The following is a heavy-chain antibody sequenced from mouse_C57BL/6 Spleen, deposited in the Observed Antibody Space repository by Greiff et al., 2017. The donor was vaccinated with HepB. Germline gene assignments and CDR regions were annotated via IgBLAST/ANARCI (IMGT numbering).Heavy chain of an antibody. D-gene: IGHD2-10*01. V-gene: IGHV5-17*01. CDR1: GFTFSDYG. J-gene: IGHJ2*01. CDR2: ISSGSSTI. Sequence: EVHLVESGGGLVKPGGSLKLSCAASGFTFSDYGMHWVRQAPEKGLEWVAYISSGSSTIYYADTVKGRFTISRDNAKNTLFLQMTSLRSEDTAMYYCARPYYGNYYYFDYWGQGTTLTVSS. CDR3: ARPYYGNYYYFDY.